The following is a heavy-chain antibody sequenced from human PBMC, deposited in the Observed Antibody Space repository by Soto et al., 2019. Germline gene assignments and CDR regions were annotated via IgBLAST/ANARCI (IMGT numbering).Heavy chain of an antibody. V-gene: IGHV3-48*01. CDR1: GFTFSSYS. Sequence: EVQLVESGGGLVQPGGSLRLSCAASGFTFSSYSMNWVRQAPGKGLEWVSYISSSSSTIYYADSVKGRFTISRDNAKNSLYLQMNSLRAEDTAVYYCARDRGYSNYVVLHLDVWGKGTTVTVSS. D-gene: IGHD4-4*01. CDR2: ISSSSSTI. CDR3: ARDRGYSNYVVLHLDV. J-gene: IGHJ6*04.